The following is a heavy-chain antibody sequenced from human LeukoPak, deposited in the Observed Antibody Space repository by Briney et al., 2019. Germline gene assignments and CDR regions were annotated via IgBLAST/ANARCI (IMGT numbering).Heavy chain of an antibody. CDR3: AASGSYYHRLLDY. CDR2: IVVGSGNT. V-gene: IGHV1-58*02. Sequence: ASVKVSCKASGFTFTSSAMQWVRQSRGKRLEGMGGIVVGSGNTNYEQKCTERVTITREMSTSTAYMELSSLRSEDTAVYYCAASGSYYHRLLDYWGQGTLVTVSS. CDR1: GFTFTSSA. J-gene: IGHJ4*02. D-gene: IGHD1-26*01.